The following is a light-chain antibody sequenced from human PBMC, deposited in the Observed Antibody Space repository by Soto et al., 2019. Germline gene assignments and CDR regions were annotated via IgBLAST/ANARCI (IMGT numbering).Light chain of an antibody. CDR3: CSYAGTYTPVV. CDR2: DVS. J-gene: IGLJ2*01. V-gene: IGLV2-11*01. CDR1: SCDVGGYDY. Sequence: QSAPTQPRSVSGSPGQSVAISCTGTSCDVGGYDYVSWYQQSPGKAPKLMIYDVSERPSGVPDRFSGSKSGNTASLTISGLQSKDEADYYCCSYAGTYTPVVFGGGTQLTVL.